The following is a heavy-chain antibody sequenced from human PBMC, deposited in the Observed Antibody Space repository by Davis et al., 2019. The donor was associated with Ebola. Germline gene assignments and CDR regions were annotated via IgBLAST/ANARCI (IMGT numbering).Heavy chain of an antibody. CDR1: GGSISNYY. D-gene: IGHD6-6*01. Sequence: SETLSLTCTVSGGSISNYYWGWIRQPPGKGLEWIGSIYHSGSTYYNPSLKSRVTISVDTSKNQFSLKLSSVTAADTAVYYCAREVENRGAARPYYYYGMDVWGQGTTVTVSS. V-gene: IGHV4-38-2*02. CDR2: IYHSGST. CDR3: AREVENRGAARPYYYYGMDV. J-gene: IGHJ6*02.